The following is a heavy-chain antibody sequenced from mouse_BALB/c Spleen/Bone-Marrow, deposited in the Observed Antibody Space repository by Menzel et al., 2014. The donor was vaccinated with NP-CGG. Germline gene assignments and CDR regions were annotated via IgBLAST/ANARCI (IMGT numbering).Heavy chain of an antibody. CDR2: IDPANGNT. CDR1: GFNIKDTY. V-gene: IGHV14-3*02. J-gene: IGHJ2*01. CDR3: AYGSSYDFFDY. Sequence: VHVKQSGAELVKPGASVKLSCTASGFNIKDTYMHWVKQRPEQGLEWIGRIDPANGNTKYDPKFQGKATITADTSSNTAYLQRSILTSEDTAVYYVAYGSSYDFFDYRGQGTTLTVPS. D-gene: IGHD1-1*01.